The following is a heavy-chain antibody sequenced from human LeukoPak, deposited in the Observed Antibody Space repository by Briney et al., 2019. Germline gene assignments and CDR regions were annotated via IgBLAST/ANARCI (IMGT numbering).Heavy chain of an antibody. CDR2: IKEDGSET. J-gene: IGHJ4*02. V-gene: IGHV3-7*01. CDR1: EFSFSNHW. Sequence: GGSLRLSCAVSEFSFSNHWMTWVRQAPGKGLEWVANIKEDGSETFYVDSVKGRFTISRDNARNSLYLQMNSLRAEDTAVYYCSRLRGYSYGYADYWGQGALVTVSS. CDR3: SRLRGYSYGYADY. D-gene: IGHD5-12*01.